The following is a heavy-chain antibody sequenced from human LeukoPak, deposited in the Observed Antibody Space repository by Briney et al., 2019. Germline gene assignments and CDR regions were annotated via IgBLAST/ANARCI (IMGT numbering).Heavy chain of an antibody. J-gene: IGHJ6*02. CDR1: GFTFSGHR. V-gene: IGHV3-21*01. CDR2: ISSSSSYT. Sequence: PGGSLRLSCAASGFTFSGHRMNWVRQAPGKGLEWVSAISSSSSYTYYADSVKGRFTISRDNAKNSLYLQMNSLRAEDAAVYYCAREPTTFYGMDVWGQGTTVSVSS. D-gene: IGHD1-14*01. CDR3: AREPTTFYGMDV.